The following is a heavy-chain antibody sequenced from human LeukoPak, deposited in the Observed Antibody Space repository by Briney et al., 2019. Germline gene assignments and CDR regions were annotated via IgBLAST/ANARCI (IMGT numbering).Heavy chain of an antibody. Sequence: GGSLRLSCAASGFTFSSYSMNWVRQAPGKGLEWVSSITPSSSSIFYADSVKGRFTISRDNAKNLLYLQMSSLRAEDTAVYYCASDYDSPFDFWGQGTLVTVSS. J-gene: IGHJ4*02. D-gene: IGHD5-12*01. CDR1: GFTFSSYS. CDR2: ITPSSSSI. CDR3: ASDYDSPFDF. V-gene: IGHV3-21*06.